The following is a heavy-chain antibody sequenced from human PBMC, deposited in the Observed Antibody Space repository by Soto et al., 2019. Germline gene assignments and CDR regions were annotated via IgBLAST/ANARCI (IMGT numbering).Heavy chain of an antibody. CDR1: RFTFSRSA. Sequence: GGSLRLSCAASRFTFSRSAMHWVRQAPGKGLEWVGRIRSKASNYATAYAAAVKGRFSISRDDSKNTAYLQMNSLKSEDTAAYYCTRLYSSGFDYWGQGALVTVSS. D-gene: IGHD6-19*01. J-gene: IGHJ4*02. CDR2: IRSKASNYAT. V-gene: IGHV3-73*01. CDR3: TRLYSSGFDY.